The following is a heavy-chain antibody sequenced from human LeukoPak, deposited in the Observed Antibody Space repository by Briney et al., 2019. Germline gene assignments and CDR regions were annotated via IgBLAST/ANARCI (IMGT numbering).Heavy chain of an antibody. D-gene: IGHD3-9*01. Sequence: TGGSLRLSCAASGFTFSSYGLHWVRQAPVKGLEWVAVISYDGSNKYYAGSVKGRFTISRDNSKNTLYLQMNSLRAEDTAVYYCGKAYYDILTGYYKPVDYWGQGTLVTVSS. CDR2: ISYDGSNK. V-gene: IGHV3-30*18. J-gene: IGHJ4*02. CDR1: GFTFSSYG. CDR3: GKAYYDILTGYYKPVDY.